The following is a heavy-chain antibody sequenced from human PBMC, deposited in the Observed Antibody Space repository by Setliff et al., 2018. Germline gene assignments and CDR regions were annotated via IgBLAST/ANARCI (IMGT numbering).Heavy chain of an antibody. CDR3: ATAGFCSSGSCYSFDD. CDR1: GGSFSGYY. CDR2: ISPVGST. D-gene: IGHD2-15*01. V-gene: IGHV4-34*01. J-gene: IGHJ4*02. Sequence: PSETLSLTCAVYGGSFSGYYWSWIRQPPGKGLEWIGEISPVGSTNYNPALRSRVTMSLDASKNRFSLNLTSVTAADTAVYFCATAGFCSSGSCYSFDDWGQGALVTVSS.